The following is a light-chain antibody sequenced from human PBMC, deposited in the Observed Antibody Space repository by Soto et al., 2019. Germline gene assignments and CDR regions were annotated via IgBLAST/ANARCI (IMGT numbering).Light chain of an antibody. CDR2: EVN. Sequence: QSALTQPPSASGSPGQSVTISCTGTSSDVGGYNYVSWYQQHPGKVPKLMVYEVNKRASGVPDRFSGSKSGNTAYLTVSGLQAEDEADYYCTSYAGGNNVFGTGTKLTFL. J-gene: IGLJ1*01. V-gene: IGLV2-8*01. CDR3: TSYAGGNNV. CDR1: SSDVGGYNY.